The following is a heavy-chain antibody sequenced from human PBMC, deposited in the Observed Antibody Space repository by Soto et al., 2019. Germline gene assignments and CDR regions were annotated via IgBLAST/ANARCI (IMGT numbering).Heavy chain of an antibody. CDR1: GGTFSSYA. CDR2: IIPIFGTA. CDR3: ASDGEQLGQLDY. V-gene: IGHV1-69*06. Sequence: QVQLVQSGAEVKKPGSSVKVSCKASGGTFSSYAISWVRQAPGQGLEWMGGIIPIFGTANYAQKFQGRVTITADKSASTAYMELSSLRSGDTAVYYCASDGEQLGQLDYWGQGALVTVSS. J-gene: IGHJ4*02. D-gene: IGHD6-6*01.